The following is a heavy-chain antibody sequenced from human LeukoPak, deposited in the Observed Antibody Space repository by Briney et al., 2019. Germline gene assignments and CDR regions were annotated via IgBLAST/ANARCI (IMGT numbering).Heavy chain of an antibody. CDR2: FDPSDSYT. D-gene: IGHD6-13*01. V-gene: IGHV5-10-1*01. Sequence: GESLRISCKGSGYSFTSYWISWVRQMPGKGLEWMGRFDPSDSYTNYSPSFQGHVTISADKSISTAYLQWSSLKASDTAMYYCASLPRSSWYYFDYWGQGTLVTVSP. J-gene: IGHJ4*02. CDR3: ASLPRSSWYYFDY. CDR1: GYSFTSYW.